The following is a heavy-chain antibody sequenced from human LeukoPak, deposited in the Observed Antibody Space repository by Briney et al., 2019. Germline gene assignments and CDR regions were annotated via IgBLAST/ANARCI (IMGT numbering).Heavy chain of an antibody. Sequence: GESLQISCQASGSTFTSYGISGGRQAPGQGVEGMGWISAYNGNTNYALRLQGRVTMTTDTSTSTAYMELRSLRSDDTAVYYCARSYYYDSRGSGGAFDIWGQGTMVTVSS. CDR2: ISAYNGNT. J-gene: IGHJ3*02. CDR3: ARSYYYDSRGSGGAFDI. CDR1: GSTFTSYG. D-gene: IGHD3-22*01. V-gene: IGHV1-18*01.